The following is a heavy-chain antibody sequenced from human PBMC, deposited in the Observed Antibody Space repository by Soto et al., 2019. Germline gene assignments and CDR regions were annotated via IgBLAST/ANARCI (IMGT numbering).Heavy chain of an antibody. CDR1: GGCINSSSYY. V-gene: IGHV4-39*01. CDR2: IYYSGST. Sequence: SETMSLTCTVCGGCINSSSYYWCWIRQPPGKGLEWIGSIYYSGSTYYNPSLKSRVTISVDTSKNQFSLKLSSVTAADTAVYYCARHAGRVDIVATIGRVPLGSLYFDYWGQGTLVTVSS. CDR3: ARHAGRVDIVATIGRVPLGSLYFDY. D-gene: IGHD5-12*01. J-gene: IGHJ4*02.